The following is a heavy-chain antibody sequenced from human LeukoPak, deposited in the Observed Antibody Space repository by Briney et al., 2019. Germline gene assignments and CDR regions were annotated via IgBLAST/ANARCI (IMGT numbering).Heavy chain of an antibody. CDR3: ARDAGNSGYVCHL. J-gene: IGHJ5*02. D-gene: IGHD5-12*01. Sequence: GGSLRLTCAAYGFIFSQYSRNWVRQAPGKGLEWVWHIRSRRLXXXEESVKGRFTISRDNARNSLYLQMNNLRGEDTAIYFCARDAGNSGYVCHLWGQGTLVTVSP. CDR2: IRSRRLX. CDR1: GFIFSQYS. V-gene: IGHV3-48*01.